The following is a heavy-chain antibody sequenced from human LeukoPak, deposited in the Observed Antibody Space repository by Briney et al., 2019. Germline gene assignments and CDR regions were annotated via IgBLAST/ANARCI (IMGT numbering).Heavy chain of an antibody. CDR2: ISYDGSNK. J-gene: IGHJ4*02. CDR3: ASARALYGYSGYDEPFFDY. Sequence: PGRSLRLSCAASGFTYGSYGMHWVRQAPGKGLEWVAVISYDGSNKYYADSVKGRFTISRDNSKNTLYLQMNSLRAEDTAVYYCASARALYGYSGYDEPFFDYWSQGTLVTVSS. CDR1: GFTYGSYG. V-gene: IGHV3-30*03. D-gene: IGHD5-12*01.